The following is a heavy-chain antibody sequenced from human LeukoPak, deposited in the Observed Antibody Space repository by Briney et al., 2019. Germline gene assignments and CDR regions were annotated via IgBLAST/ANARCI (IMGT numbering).Heavy chain of an antibody. D-gene: IGHD5-18*01. V-gene: IGHV1-69*04. CDR3: ARDRGSSYGSAYYGMDV. CDR2: SIPILGIV. CDR1: GGTFSSYA. Sequence: SVKVSCKASGGTFSSYAIRWVRQAPGPGLEWRGRSIPILGIVNYAQTFQGRVTISADKSTSAAYMELSSLRSEDTAVYYCARDRGSSYGSAYYGMDVWGQGTTVTVSS. J-gene: IGHJ6*02.